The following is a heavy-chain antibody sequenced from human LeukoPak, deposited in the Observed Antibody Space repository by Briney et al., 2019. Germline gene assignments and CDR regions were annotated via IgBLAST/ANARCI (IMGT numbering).Heavy chain of an antibody. CDR1: GFDFKKYE. J-gene: IGHJ3*02. CDR2: ISGKNII. Sequence: PRGSLRLSCAASGFDFKKYEMNWVRQAPGKGLEWISYISGKNIINYADSVKGRFTISRDNTKNSLYLQMNSLRAEDTAVYYCASELWFGESNALDTWGQGTVVTVSS. CDR3: ASELWFGESNALDT. V-gene: IGHV3-48*03. D-gene: IGHD3-10*01.